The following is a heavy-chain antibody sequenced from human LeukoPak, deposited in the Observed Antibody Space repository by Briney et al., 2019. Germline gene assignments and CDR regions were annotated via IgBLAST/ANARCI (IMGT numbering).Heavy chain of an antibody. CDR3: ARGVPAAISCFDP. CDR2: IWYDGSNN. D-gene: IGHD2-2*02. V-gene: IGHV3-33*01. Sequence: PGRSLRLSCAASGFTFSSYGMHWVRQAPGKGLEWVAVIWYDGSNNYYADSVKGRFTISRDNSKNTLYLQMNSLRAEDTAVYYCARGVPAAISCFDPWGQGTLVTVSS. J-gene: IGHJ5*02. CDR1: GFTFSSYG.